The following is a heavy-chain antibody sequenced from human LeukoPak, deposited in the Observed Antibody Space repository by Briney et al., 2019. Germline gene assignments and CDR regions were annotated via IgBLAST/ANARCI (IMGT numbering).Heavy chain of an antibody. D-gene: IGHD4-11*01. V-gene: IGHV3-7*02. CDR1: GFIFRNYW. CDR2: INHDGGDK. J-gene: IGHJ4*02. Sequence: GGSLRLSCVASGFIFRNYWMSWVRQAPGKGLEWVANINHDGGDKNYVDSVKGRFTISRDNAKSSLYLQMNSLRVEDTACYYCAITGGPTVTAFDLWGQGILVTVSS. CDR3: AITGGPTVTAFDL.